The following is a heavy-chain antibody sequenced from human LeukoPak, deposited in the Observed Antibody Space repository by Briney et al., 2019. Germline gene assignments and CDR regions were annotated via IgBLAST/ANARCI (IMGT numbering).Heavy chain of an antibody. J-gene: IGHJ6*02. CDR1: GFTFSSYE. D-gene: IGHD3-3*01. CDR3: ARDLGGGMDV. Sequence: GGSLRLSCAASGFTFSSYEMNWVRQAPGKGLEWVSYISSSGSTIYYADSVKGRFTISRDNAKNSLYLQMSSLRAEETAVYYCARDLGGGMDVWGQGTTVTVSS. CDR2: ISSSGSTI. V-gene: IGHV3-48*03.